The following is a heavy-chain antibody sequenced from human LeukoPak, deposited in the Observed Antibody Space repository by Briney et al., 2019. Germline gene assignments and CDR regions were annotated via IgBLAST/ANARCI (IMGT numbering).Heavy chain of an antibody. V-gene: IGHV4-30-2*01. CDR1: GGSISSGGYY. Sequence: PSETLSLTCTVSGGSISSGGYYWSWIRQPPGKGLEWIGYIYHSGSTCYNPSLKSRVTISVDRSKNQFSLKLSSVTAADTAMYYCARTGTTTAGAFDIWGQGTMVTVSS. J-gene: IGHJ3*02. CDR3: ARTGTTTAGAFDI. D-gene: IGHD1-1*01. CDR2: IYHSGST.